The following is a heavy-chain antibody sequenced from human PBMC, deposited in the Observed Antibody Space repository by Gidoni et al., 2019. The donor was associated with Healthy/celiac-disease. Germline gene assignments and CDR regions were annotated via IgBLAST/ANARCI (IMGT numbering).Heavy chain of an antibody. Sequence: QVQLVQSGAEVQKPGASLKVSCKASGYTFTSYAMHWVRQAPGQRLEWMGWINAGNGNTKYSQKFQGRVTITRDTSASTAYMELSSLRSEDTAVYYCARARVSSGYTLYYWGQGTLVTVSS. CDR1: GYTFTSYA. CDR2: INAGNGNT. J-gene: IGHJ4*02. V-gene: IGHV1-3*01. CDR3: ARARVSSGYTLYY. D-gene: IGHD3-22*01.